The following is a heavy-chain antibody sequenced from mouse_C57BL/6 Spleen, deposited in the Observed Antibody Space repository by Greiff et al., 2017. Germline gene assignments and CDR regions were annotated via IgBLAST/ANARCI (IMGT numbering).Heavy chain of an antibody. CDR2: IDPSDSYT. V-gene: IGHV1-59*01. CDR1: GYTFTSYW. Sequence: QVQLKQPGAELVRPGTSVKLSCKASGYTFTSYWMHWVKQRPGQGLEWIGVIDPSDSYTNYNQKFKGKATLTVDTSSSTAYMQLSSLTSEDSAVYYCAREGRYWGQGTTLTVSS. CDR3: AREGRY. J-gene: IGHJ2*01.